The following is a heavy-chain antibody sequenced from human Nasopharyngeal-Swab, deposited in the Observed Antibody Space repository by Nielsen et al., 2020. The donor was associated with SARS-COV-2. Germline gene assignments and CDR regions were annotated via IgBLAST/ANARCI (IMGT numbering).Heavy chain of an antibody. CDR1: GFTVSSNY. CDR2: IYSGGST. J-gene: IGHJ4*01. D-gene: IGHD6-13*01. Sequence: GESLKISCAASGFTVSSNYMSWVRQAPGKGLEWVSVIYSGGSTYYADSVKGRFTISRDNSKNTLYLQMNSLRAEDTAVYYCARDSKIPRVAAPGTYYWGQGTLVTVSS. CDR3: ARDSKIPRVAAPGTYY. V-gene: IGHV3-53*01.